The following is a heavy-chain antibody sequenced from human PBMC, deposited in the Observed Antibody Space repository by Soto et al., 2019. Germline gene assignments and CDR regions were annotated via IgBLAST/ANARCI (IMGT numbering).Heavy chain of an antibody. CDR3: AKYPAGATVTTCDD. CDR2: ISGSGGST. J-gene: IGHJ4*02. V-gene: IGHV3-23*01. Sequence: PGGSLRLSCAASGFTFSSYAMSWVRQAPGKGLEWVSAISGSGGSTYYADSVKGRFTISRDNSKNTLYLQMNSLRAEDTAVYYCAKYPAGATVTTCDDWGQGTLVTVS. CDR1: GFTFSSYA. D-gene: IGHD4-17*01.